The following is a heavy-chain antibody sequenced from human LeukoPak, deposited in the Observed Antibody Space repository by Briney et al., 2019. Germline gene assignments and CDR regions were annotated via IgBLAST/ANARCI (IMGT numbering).Heavy chain of an antibody. CDR3: ARDEEEAFDI. V-gene: IGHV3-33*01. CDR1: GFTFSSYG. CDR2: IWYDGSNK. J-gene: IGHJ3*02. Sequence: GRSLRLSCAASGFTFSSYGMHWVRQAPGKGLEWVAVIWYDGSNKYYADSVKGRFTISRDNSKNTLYLLLNSLRAEDTGVYYCARDEEEAFDIWGQGTMVTVSS.